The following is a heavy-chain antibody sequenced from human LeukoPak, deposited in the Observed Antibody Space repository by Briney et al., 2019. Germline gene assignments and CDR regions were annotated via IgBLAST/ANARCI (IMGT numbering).Heavy chain of an antibody. J-gene: IGHJ6*03. CDR3: ARADSEWLSFYYYYMDV. D-gene: IGHD3-3*01. CDR1: GFTFSGYW. V-gene: IGHV3-74*01. Sequence: GGSLRLSCAASGFTFSGYWMHWVRQAPGKGLVWVSRINSDGSSTSYADSVKGRFTISRDNAKNTLYLQMNSLRAEDTAVYYCARADSEWLSFYYYYMDVWGKGTTVTVSS. CDR2: INSDGSST.